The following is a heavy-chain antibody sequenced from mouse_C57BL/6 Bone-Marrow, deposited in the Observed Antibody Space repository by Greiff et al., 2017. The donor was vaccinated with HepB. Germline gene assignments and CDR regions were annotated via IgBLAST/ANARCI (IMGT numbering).Heavy chain of an antibody. Sequence: EVKLMESGGGLVQPGGSLKLSCAASGFTFSDYYMYWVRQTPEKRLEWVAYISNGGGSTYYPDTVKGRFTISRDNAKNTLYLQMSRLKSEDTAMYYCARRGSRRYYFDYWGQGTTLTVSS. CDR2: ISNGGGST. J-gene: IGHJ2*01. CDR3: ARRGSRRYYFDY. CDR1: GFTFSDYY. V-gene: IGHV5-12*01. D-gene: IGHD1-1*01.